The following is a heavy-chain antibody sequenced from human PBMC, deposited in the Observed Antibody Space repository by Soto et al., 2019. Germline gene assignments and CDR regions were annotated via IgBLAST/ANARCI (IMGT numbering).Heavy chain of an antibody. D-gene: IGHD3-22*01. J-gene: IGHJ6*02. CDR3: ARWRGVISYYYYGIDV. Sequence: EAQSLISNYAGGCISSSSYDWGWIRQPPGKGREWIGSTYYSGITYYNPSLKSRVTISVDTSKNQFSLKMSSVTAADTAVYYCARWRGVISYYYYGIDVWGQVTTVT. CDR2: TYYSGIT. V-gene: IGHV4-39*01. CDR1: GGCISSSSYD.